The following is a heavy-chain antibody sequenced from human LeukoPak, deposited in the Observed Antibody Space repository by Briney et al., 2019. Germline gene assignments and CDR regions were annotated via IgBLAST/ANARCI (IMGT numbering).Heavy chain of an antibody. CDR3: TRGTGAPSY. CDR1: GFTFGEYS. V-gene: IGHV3-49*04. J-gene: IGHJ4*02. Sequence: GGSLRLSCTGSGFTFGEYSISWARQAPGKGLEWVGFIRTTADGGTQEYAAAVKGRFIISRDDSKSSAYLQMNSLKSEDTAFYYCTRGTGAPSYWGQGTLVTVSS. CDR2: IRTTADGGTQ. D-gene: IGHD3-10*01.